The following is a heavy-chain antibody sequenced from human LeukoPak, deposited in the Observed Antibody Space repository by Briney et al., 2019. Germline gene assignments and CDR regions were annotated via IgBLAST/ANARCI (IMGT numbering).Heavy chain of an antibody. Sequence: TGGSLRLSCAASGFSFSYYAMSWVRQAPGKGLEWVSGINYNGGSTYYADSVKGRFTISRDNSKNTAYLQMNSLRAEDSAVYYCAIFYGDYPWGQGTLVTVSS. D-gene: IGHD4-17*01. J-gene: IGHJ5*02. V-gene: IGHV3-23*01. CDR3: AIFYGDYP. CDR1: GFSFSYYA. CDR2: INYNGGST.